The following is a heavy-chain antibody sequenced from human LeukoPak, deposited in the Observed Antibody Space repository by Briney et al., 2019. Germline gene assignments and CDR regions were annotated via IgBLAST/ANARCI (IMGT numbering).Heavy chain of an antibody. J-gene: IGHJ4*02. CDR1: GYTFTDYY. CDR2: IYPNSGGT. V-gene: IGHV1-2*02. D-gene: IGHD5-24*01. Sequence: ASVKVSCKASGYTFTDYYLHWVRQAPGQGLEWMGYIYPNSGGTHFAQKFQGRVTMTRDTSISTAYMDLNRLTSDDTAVYYCARGPFGMSTTGFDYWGQGNLVTV. CDR3: ARGPFGMSTTGFDY.